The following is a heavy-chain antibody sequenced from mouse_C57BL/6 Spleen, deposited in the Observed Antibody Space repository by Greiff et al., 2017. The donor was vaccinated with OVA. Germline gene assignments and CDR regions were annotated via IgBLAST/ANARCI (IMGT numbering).Heavy chain of an antibody. Sequence: VQLQQSGPELVKPGASVKISCKASGYTFTDYYMNWVKQSHGKSLEWIGDINPNNGGTSYNQKFKGKATLTVDKSSSTAYMELRSLTSEDSAVYYCARGGSSSSDAMDYWGQGTSVTVSS. CDR2: INPNNGGT. D-gene: IGHD1-1*01. CDR1: GYTFTDYY. J-gene: IGHJ4*01. V-gene: IGHV1-26*01. CDR3: ARGGSSSSDAMDY.